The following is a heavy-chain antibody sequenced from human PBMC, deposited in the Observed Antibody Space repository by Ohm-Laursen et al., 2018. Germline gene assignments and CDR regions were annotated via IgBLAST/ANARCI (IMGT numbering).Heavy chain of an antibody. Sequence: SLRLSCSASGFTFSSYRMNWVRQAPGKGLEWVANIRKDGGETYYVDSVKGRFTISRDNAKNSLYLQINSLKGEDTAVYFCARDPTFHAFDIWGQGTMVTVSS. V-gene: IGHV3-7*01. CDR1: GFTFSSYR. CDR2: IRKDGGET. D-gene: IGHD2/OR15-2a*01. CDR3: ARDPTFHAFDI. J-gene: IGHJ3*02.